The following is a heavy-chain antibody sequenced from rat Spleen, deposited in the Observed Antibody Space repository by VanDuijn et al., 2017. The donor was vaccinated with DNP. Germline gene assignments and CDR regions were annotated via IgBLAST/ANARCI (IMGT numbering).Heavy chain of an antibody. V-gene: IGHV5S11*01. CDR3: ARHGEVHLRYAMDA. CDR1: GFSLTSYH. J-gene: IGHJ4*01. CDR2: IRYDGGNT. D-gene: IGHD1-5*01. Sequence: VQLKESGPGLVQPSQTLSLTCTVSGFSLTSYHVHWVRQAPTKGLEWVAYIRYDGGNTYYRDSVEGRFSISRDNARSTLYLQMDSLRSEETATYYCARHGEVHLRYAMDAWGQGTSVTVSS.